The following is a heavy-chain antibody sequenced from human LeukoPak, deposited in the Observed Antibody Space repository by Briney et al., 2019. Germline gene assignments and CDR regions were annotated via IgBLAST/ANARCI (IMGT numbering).Heavy chain of an antibody. J-gene: IGHJ3*02. V-gene: IGHV4-39*07. Sequence: SETLSLTCTVAGGSISSRNVYWGWLREPPGKGLEWIGGIYHSGSTYYNPSLKSRITISVDTSKNQSSLRLSSVTGADTAVYYCAREGVVGATFWSRDAFDIWGQGTMVTVSS. CDR3: AREGVVGATFWSRDAFDI. CDR2: IYHSGST. D-gene: IGHD1-26*01. CDR1: GGSISSRNVY.